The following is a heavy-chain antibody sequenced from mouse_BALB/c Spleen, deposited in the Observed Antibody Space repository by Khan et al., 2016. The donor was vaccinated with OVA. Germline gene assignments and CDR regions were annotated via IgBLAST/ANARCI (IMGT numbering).Heavy chain of an antibody. CDR3: ARGGYGGFAY. CDR2: IDPYNGGT. D-gene: IGHD2-2*01. Sequence: VQLQQPGPELVKPGASVKVSCKASGYVFTSYIMYWVKQSHGKSLEWIGYIDPYNGGTSYNQKFKGKALLTVDKSSTTAYMHLNRLTSEDSAVYYCARGGYGGFAYWGQGTLVTVSA. V-gene: IGHV1S135*01. J-gene: IGHJ3*01. CDR1: GYVFTSYI.